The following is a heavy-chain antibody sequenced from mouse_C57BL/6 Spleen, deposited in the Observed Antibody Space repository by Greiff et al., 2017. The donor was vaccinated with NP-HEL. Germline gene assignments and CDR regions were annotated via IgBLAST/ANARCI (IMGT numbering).Heavy chain of an antibody. CDR3: ARGWLRGAMDY. Sequence: QVQLQQSGAELVKPGASVKISCKASGYAFSSYWMNWVKQRPGKGLEWIGQIYPGDGDTNYNGKFKGKATLTADKSSSTAYMQLSSLTSEDSAVYFCARGWLRGAMDYWGQGTSVTVSS. V-gene: IGHV1-80*01. D-gene: IGHD2-2*01. CDR2: IYPGDGDT. CDR1: GYAFSSYW. J-gene: IGHJ4*01.